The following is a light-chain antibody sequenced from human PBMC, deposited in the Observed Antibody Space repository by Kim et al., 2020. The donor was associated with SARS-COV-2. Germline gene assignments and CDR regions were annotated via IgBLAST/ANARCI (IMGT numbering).Light chain of an antibody. J-gene: IGKJ2*01. V-gene: IGKV3-20*01. CDR2: GAS. Sequence: LSPGERATLSCRASQSVSSSYLAWYQQKPGQAPRLLIYGASSRATGIPDRFSGSGSGTDFTLTISRLEPEDFAVYYCQQYGSSPYTFGQGTKREIK. CDR1: QSVSSSY. CDR3: QQYGSSPYT.